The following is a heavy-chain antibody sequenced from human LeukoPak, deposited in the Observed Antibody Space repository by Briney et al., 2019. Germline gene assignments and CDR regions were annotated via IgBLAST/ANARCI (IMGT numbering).Heavy chain of an antibody. D-gene: IGHD2-15*01. CDR1: GYSISSGYY. CDR2: IYHSGNT. J-gene: IGHJ4*02. CDR3: ARDRGVAYCSGGSCLTPPYDY. Sequence: SETLSLTCTVSGYSISSGYYWGWIRQPPGKGLEWIGSIYHSGNTYYNPSLKSRVTISVDTSKNQFSLKLSSVTAADTAVYYCARDRGVAYCSGGSCLTPPYDYWGQGTLVTVSS. V-gene: IGHV4-38-2*02.